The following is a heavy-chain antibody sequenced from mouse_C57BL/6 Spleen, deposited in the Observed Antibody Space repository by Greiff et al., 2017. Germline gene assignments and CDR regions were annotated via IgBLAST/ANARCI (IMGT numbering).Heavy chain of an antibody. CDR3: ARLITTVVDTKAMGY. Sequence: EVKLVESGGDLVKPGGSLKLSCAASGFTFSSYGMSWVRQTPDKRLEWVATISSGGSYTYYPDSVKGRFTISRDIAKNTLYLQMSSLKSEDTAMYYWARLITTVVDTKAMGYWGQGTSVTVSS. J-gene: IGHJ4*01. V-gene: IGHV5-6*01. CDR1: GFTFSSYG. CDR2: ISSGGSYT. D-gene: IGHD1-1*01.